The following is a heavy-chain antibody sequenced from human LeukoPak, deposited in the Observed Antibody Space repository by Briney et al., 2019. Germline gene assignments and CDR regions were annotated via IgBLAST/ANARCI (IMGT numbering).Heavy chain of an antibody. J-gene: IGHJ6*03. CDR2: INHSGST. CDR3: ARAGYYYDSSGYYGGDYYYYYMDV. Sequence: KPSETLSLTCAVYGGSFSGYYWTWIRQPPGKGLEWIGEINHSGSTNYNPSLKSRVTISVDTSMNQFSLKLSSVTAADTAVYYCARAGYYYDSSGYYGGDYYYYYMDVWGKGTTVTISS. D-gene: IGHD3-22*01. CDR1: GGSFSGYY. V-gene: IGHV4-34*01.